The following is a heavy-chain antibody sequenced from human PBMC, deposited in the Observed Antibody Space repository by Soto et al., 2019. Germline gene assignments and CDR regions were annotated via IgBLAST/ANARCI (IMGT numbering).Heavy chain of an antibody. CDR3: AKLMNPSPRLLEWLLNGMDV. D-gene: IGHD3-3*01. V-gene: IGHV3-23*01. CDR2: ISGSGGST. J-gene: IGHJ6*02. CDR1: GFTFSSYA. Sequence: GGSLRLSCASSGFTFSSYAMSWFRQAAGNGLDWCSAISGSGGSTYYADSVKGRFTISRDNSKNTLYLQMNSLRAEDTAVYYCAKLMNPSPRLLEWLLNGMDVWGQGTTVTVSS.